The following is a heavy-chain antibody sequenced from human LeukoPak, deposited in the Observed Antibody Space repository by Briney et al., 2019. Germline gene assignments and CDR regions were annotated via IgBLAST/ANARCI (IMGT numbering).Heavy chain of an antibody. CDR3: ARATAADYYYMDV. J-gene: IGHJ6*03. CDR2: IYYSGST. CDR1: GGSISSYY. Sequence: PSETLSLTCTVSGGSISSYYWSWIRQPPGKGLEWIGYIYYSGSTNYNPSLKSRVTLSVDTSKNQFSLKLSSVTAADTAVYYCARATAADYYYMDVWGKGTTVTVSS. V-gene: IGHV4-59*01. D-gene: IGHD6-13*01.